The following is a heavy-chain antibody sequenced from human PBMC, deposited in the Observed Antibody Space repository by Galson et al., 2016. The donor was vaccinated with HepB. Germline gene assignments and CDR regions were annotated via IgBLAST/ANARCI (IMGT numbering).Heavy chain of an antibody. CDR3: ARTLSPTNQYFFNS. V-gene: IGHV4-39*02. CDR1: GASVSSSNCY. D-gene: IGHD1-14*01. J-gene: IGHJ4*02. CDR2: VSYSGTT. Sequence: ETLSLTCTVSGASVSSSNCYWGWIRQPPGKGLEWLASVSYSGTTDYKPSLRSRLTISADTSKNHFSLRLSSVTAADTAVYCCARTLSPTNQYFFNSWGRGTLVTVSS.